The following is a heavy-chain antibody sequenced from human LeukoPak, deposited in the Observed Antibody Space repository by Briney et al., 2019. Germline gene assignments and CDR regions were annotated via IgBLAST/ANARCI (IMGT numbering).Heavy chain of an antibody. Sequence: PSETLSLTCTVSGGSISSYYWSWIRQPPGKGLEWIGDIYYSGYTNYNPSLKSRVTISVDTSKNQFSLKLRSVTAADTAVYHCARETSQKGAHYMDVWGKGTTVTISS. J-gene: IGHJ6*03. V-gene: IGHV4-59*01. CDR2: IYYSGYT. CDR1: GGSISSYY. D-gene: IGHD3-16*01. CDR3: ARETSQKGAHYMDV.